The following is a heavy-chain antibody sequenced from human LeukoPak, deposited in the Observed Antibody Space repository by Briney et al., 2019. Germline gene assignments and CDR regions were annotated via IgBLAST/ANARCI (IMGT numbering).Heavy chain of an antibody. CDR1: GYTFTSYG. CDR3: AREAYYYNSSGYGYYFDY. V-gene: IGHV1-18*01. J-gene: IGHJ4*02. Sequence: ASVKVSCKASGYTFTSYGISWVRQAPGQGLEWMGWISAYNGNTNYAQKLQGRVTMTTDTSTSTAYMELRSLRSDDTAVYYCAREAYYYNSSGYGYYFDYWGQGTLVTVSS. D-gene: IGHD3-22*01. CDR2: ISAYNGNT.